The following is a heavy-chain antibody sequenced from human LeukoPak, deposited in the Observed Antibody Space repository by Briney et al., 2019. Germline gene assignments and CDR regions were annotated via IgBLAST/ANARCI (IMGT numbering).Heavy chain of an antibody. CDR1: GYTFTSYG. CDR3: ARVYDYVWGSYRYYFDY. CDR2: ISAYNGNT. J-gene: IGHJ4*02. D-gene: IGHD3-16*02. Sequence: ASVKVSCKASGYTFTSYGISWVRQAPGQGLEWMGWISAYNGNTNYAQKLQGRVTMTTDTSTSTAYMELRSLRSDDTAVYYCARVYDYVWGSYRYYFDYWGQGTLVTASS. V-gene: IGHV1-18*01.